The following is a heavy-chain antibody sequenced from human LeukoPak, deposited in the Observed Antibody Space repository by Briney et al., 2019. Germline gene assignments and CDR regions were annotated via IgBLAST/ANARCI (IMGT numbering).Heavy chain of an antibody. CDR3: SLGTTRGEYFQH. J-gene: IGHJ1*01. Sequence: PGGSLRLSCAASGFSFSSQGMHWVRQAPGEGLKWVAVISIDGVYKYYADSVKGRFIISRDNSKNTLYLQMNSLRRDDTAVYYCSLGTTRGEYFQHWGQGTLVTVSS. D-gene: IGHD1-26*01. V-gene: IGHV3-30*03. CDR2: ISIDGVYK. CDR1: GFSFSSQG.